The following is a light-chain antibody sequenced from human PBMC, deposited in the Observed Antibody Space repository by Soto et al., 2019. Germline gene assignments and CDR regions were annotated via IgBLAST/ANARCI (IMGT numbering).Light chain of an antibody. V-gene: IGLV1-51*01. CDR3: GTWDSSLSAWV. CDR2: DNN. Sequence: QSVLTQPPSVSAAPGQKVTISCSGSSSNIGNNYVSWYQQLPGTAPKLLIYDNNKGPSGIPDRFSGSKSGTSATLGITGLQTGDEADYYCGTWDSSLSAWVFGGGTKLTVL. J-gene: IGLJ3*02. CDR1: SSNIGNNY.